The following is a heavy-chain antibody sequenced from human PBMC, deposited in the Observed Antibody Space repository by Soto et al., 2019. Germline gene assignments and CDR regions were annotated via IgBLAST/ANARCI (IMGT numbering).Heavy chain of an antibody. Sequence: PGESLKISCSGSGYSFTSYWIGWVRQMPGKGLEWMGIIYPGDSDTRYSPSFQGQVTISADKSISTAYLQWSSLKASDTAMYYCATSYYDSSGYYQPFDYWGQGTLVTVSS. V-gene: IGHV5-51*01. D-gene: IGHD3-22*01. J-gene: IGHJ4*02. CDR3: ATSYYDSSGYYQPFDY. CDR2: IYPGDSDT. CDR1: GYSFTSYW.